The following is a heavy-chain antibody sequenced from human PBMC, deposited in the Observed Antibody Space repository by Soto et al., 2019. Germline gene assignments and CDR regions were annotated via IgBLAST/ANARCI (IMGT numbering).Heavy chain of an antibody. CDR2: IWYDGSNK. Sequence: QVQLVESGGGVVQPGRSLRLSCAASGFTFNSYGMHWVRQAPGKGLEWVAVIWYDGSNKYYADSVKGRFTISRDNSKNTLYLQMNSLRAEDTAVYYCARDRGVVNTPYGMDVWGQGTTVTVSS. CDR3: ARDRGVVNTPYGMDV. V-gene: IGHV3-33*01. D-gene: IGHD3-10*01. CDR1: GFTFNSYG. J-gene: IGHJ6*02.